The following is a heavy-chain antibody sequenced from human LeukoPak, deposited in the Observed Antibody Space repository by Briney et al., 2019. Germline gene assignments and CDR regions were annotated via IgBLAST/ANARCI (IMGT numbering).Heavy chain of an antibody. Sequence: SVKVSCEASGGTFSSYAISWVRQAPGQGLEWMGGIIPIFGTANYAQKFQGRVTITTDESTSTAYMELSSLRSEDTAVYYCARGRDGYNIPLFDYWGQGTLVTVSS. J-gene: IGHJ4*02. CDR2: IIPIFGTA. D-gene: IGHD5-24*01. V-gene: IGHV1-69*05. CDR1: GGTFSSYA. CDR3: ARGRDGYNIPLFDY.